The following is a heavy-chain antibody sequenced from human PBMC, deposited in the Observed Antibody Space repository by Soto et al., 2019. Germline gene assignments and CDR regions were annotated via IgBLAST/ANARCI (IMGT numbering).Heavy chain of an antibody. V-gene: IGHV4-39*01. CDR2: IYYSGNT. J-gene: IGHJ5*02. Sequence: QLQLQESGPGLVKPSETLSLTCSVSGGSISTMNYYWGWIRQPPGKGLEWIGSIYYSGNTDYNPSLNSRVTISVDTSKNQFSLRLTSVTAADTAVYYCARLALGGTTVVVPTAGFDPWGQGTLATVSS. CDR1: GGSISTMNYY. D-gene: IGHD2-2*01. CDR3: ARLALGGTTVVVPTAGFDP.